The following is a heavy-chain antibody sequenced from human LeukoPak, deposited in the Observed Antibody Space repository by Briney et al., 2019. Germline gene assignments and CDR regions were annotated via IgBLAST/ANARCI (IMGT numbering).Heavy chain of an antibody. D-gene: IGHD3-10*01. V-gene: IGHV1-24*01. CDR2: FDPEDGET. Sequence: GASVKVSCKVSGYTLTELSMHWVRQAPGKGLEWMGGFDPEDGETIYAQKFQGRVTMTEDTSTDTAYMELSSLRSEDTAVYYCATLGLIGPADPELNHRRDSWGQGTLVTVSS. CDR1: GYTLTELS. J-gene: IGHJ4*02. CDR3: ATLGLIGPADPELNHRRDS.